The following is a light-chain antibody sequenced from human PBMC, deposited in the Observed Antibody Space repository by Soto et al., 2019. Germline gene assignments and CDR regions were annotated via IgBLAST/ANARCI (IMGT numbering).Light chain of an antibody. J-gene: IGLJ2*01. CDR2: EVN. V-gene: IGLV2-8*01. Sequence: QSVLTQPPSASGSPGQSVTISCTGSSSDVGGYYSVSWYQQHPGKAPKLIIYEVNKRPSGVPDRFSASKSDNTASLTVSGLQADDEADYYCSSYAGINTLVFGGGTKLTVL. CDR3: SSYAGINTLV. CDR1: SSDVGGYYS.